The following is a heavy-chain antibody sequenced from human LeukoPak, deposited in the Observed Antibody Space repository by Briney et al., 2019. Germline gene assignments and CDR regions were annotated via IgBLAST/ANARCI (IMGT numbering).Heavy chain of an antibody. Sequence: GGSLRLSCAASGFTFSSYPMSWVRQAPGKGLEWVSAISGSGGSTYYADSVKGRFTISRDNSKNTLYLQMNSLRAEDTAVYYCAKVPYYDSSGYLYWYFDLWGRGTLVTVSS. CDR1: GFTFSSYP. CDR3: AKVPYYDSSGYLYWYFDL. CDR2: ISGSGGST. V-gene: IGHV3-23*01. D-gene: IGHD3-22*01. J-gene: IGHJ2*01.